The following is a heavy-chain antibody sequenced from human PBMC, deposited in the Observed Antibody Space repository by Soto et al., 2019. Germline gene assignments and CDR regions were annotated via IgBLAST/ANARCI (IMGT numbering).Heavy chain of an antibody. D-gene: IGHD2-2*01. CDR3: ARVGYCSSTSCSYPFDP. CDR2: IYSGGST. V-gene: IGHV3-53*04. J-gene: IGHJ5*02. CDR1: GFTVSSNY. Sequence: GGSLRLSCAASGFTVSSNYMSWVRQAPGKGLEWVSVIYSGGSTYYADSVKGRFTISRHNSKNTLYLQMNSLRAEDTAVYYCARVGYCSSTSCSYPFDPWGQGTLVTVSS.